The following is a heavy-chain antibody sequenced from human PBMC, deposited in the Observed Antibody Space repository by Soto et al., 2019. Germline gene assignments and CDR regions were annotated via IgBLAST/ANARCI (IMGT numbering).Heavy chain of an antibody. CDR2: IIPIFGTA. J-gene: IGHJ6*02. Sequence: SVKVTCKASGGTFSSYAISWVRQAPGQGLEWMGGIIPIFGTANYAQKFQGRVTITADESTSTAYMELSSLRPEDTAVYYCASSLSDTPEYYGMDVWGQGTTVTVSS. CDR3: ASSLSDTPEYYGMDV. D-gene: IGHD5-18*01. V-gene: IGHV1-69*13. CDR1: GGTFSSYA.